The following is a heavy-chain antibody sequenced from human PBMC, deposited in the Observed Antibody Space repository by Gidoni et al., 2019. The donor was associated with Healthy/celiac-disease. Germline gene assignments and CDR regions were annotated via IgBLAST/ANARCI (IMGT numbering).Heavy chain of an antibody. D-gene: IGHD1-26*01. V-gene: IGHV4-34*01. CDR1: GGSFSGYY. J-gene: IGHJ4*02. CDR2: INHSGST. CDR3: AREEGGSYTFDY. Sequence: QVQLQQCGAGLLKPSETLSLTCAVYGGSFSGYYWSWIRQPPGKGLEWIGEINHSGSTNYNPSLKSRVTISVDTSKNQFSLKLSSVTAADTAVYYCAREEGGSYTFDYWGQGTLVTVSS.